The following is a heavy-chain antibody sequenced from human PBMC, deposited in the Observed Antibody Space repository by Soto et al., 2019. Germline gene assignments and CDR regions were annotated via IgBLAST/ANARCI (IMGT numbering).Heavy chain of an antibody. Sequence: QVQLQESGPGLVKPSQTLSLTCTVSGGSISSGGYYWSWIRQHPGKGLEWIGYIYYSGSTYYNPSLKRRVTISVDTSKNQFSLKLSSVTAADTAVYYCATAQMNSYYYGMDVWGQGTTVTVSS. CDR3: ATAQMNSYYYGMDV. V-gene: IGHV4-31*03. J-gene: IGHJ6*02. CDR1: GGSISSGGYY. CDR2: IYYSGST.